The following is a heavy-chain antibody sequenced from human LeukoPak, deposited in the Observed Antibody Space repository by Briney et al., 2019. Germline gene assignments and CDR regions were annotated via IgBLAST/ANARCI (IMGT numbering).Heavy chain of an antibody. J-gene: IGHJ6*02. V-gene: IGHV4-30-4*01. D-gene: IGHD6-13*01. CDR2: IYYSGST. CDR1: GGSISSGDYY. Sequence: SETLSLTCTVSGGSISSGDYYWSWIRQPPGKGLEWIGYIYYSGSTYYNPSLKSRVTISVDTSKNQFSLKLSSVTAADTAVYYCASGPRIAAAGTKAYYGMDVWGQGTTVTVSS. CDR3: ASGPRIAAAGTKAYYGMDV.